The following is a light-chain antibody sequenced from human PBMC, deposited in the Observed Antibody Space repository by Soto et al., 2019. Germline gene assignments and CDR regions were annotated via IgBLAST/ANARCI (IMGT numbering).Light chain of an antibody. CDR3: QQYGSAGT. CDR2: DAS. J-gene: IGKJ1*01. CDR1: QSVSSY. Sequence: EIVLTQSPATLSLSPGERATLSCRASQSVSSYLAWYQQKPGQAPRLLIYDASNRATGIPDRFSGSGSGTDFSLTISRLEPEDFAVYCCQQYGSAGTFGQGTKVEIK. V-gene: IGKV3-20*01.